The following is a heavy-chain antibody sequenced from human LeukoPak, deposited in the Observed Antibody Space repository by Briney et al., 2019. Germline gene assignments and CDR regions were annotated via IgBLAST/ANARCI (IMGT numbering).Heavy chain of an antibody. J-gene: IGHJ4*02. Sequence: GGSLRLSCAASGFAFSSQAMGWVRQAPGKGLEWVSVISDSGSITYYADSVKGRFTISRDNSKNTLFLQMNSLRAEDTAVYYCAKDARRTSGWYFFDYWGQGTLVTVSS. V-gene: IGHV3-23*01. D-gene: IGHD6-19*01. CDR3: AKDARRTSGWYFFDY. CDR2: ISDSGSIT. CDR1: GFAFSSQA.